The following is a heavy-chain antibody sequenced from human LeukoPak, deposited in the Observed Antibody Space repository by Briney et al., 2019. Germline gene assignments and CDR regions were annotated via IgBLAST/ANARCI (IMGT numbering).Heavy chain of an antibody. D-gene: IGHD3-10*01. CDR1: GFTFSSYS. CDR2: ISSGSNDI. CDR3: ARGVTMVRGKYYFDS. V-gene: IGHV3-21*01. J-gene: IGHJ4*02. Sequence: GGSLRLSCAASGFTFSSYSMNWVRQAPGKGLEWVSSISSGSNDIYYADSVKGRFTISRDNAKNSLTLQMNSLRAEDTALYYCARGVTMVRGKYYFDSWGQGTLVTVSS.